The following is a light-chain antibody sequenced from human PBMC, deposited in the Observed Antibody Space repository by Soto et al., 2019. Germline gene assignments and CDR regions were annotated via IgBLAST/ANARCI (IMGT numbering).Light chain of an antibody. Sequence: EFVLTQSPGTLSLSPGERATLSCRASQTVRNNYLAWYQQKPGQAPRLVISGASSRATAIPDRFSGSGSGTDFTLTISRLEPEDFAVYYCQQYVSSPLTFGGGTKV. CDR2: GAS. CDR3: QQYVSSPLT. V-gene: IGKV3-20*01. CDR1: QTVRNNY. J-gene: IGKJ4*01.